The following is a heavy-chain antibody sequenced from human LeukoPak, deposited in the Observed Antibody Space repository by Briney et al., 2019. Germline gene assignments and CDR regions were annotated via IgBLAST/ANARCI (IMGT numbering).Heavy chain of an antibody. J-gene: IGHJ6*02. CDR1: GGSISSGSYY. CDR3: ARGGTYYDTLTGYYPTGMDV. CDR2: IYTSGST. V-gene: IGHV4-61*02. Sequence: SQTLSLTCTASGGSISSGSYYWRWLRQPAGTGLEWIGRIYTSGSTNYNPSLKSRVTISVDTSKNQFSLKLSSVTAADTAVYYCARGGTYYDTLTGYYPTGMDVWGQGTTVTVSS. D-gene: IGHD3-9*01.